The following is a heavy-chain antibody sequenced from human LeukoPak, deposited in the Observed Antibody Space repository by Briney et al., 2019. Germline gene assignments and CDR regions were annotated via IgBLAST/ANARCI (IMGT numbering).Heavy chain of an antibody. Sequence: GESLKISCKASGYSFTTYWISWVRQMPGKGLEWMGRIDPSDSYTKYNPSFQGHVTISTDKSISTAYLQWSTLKASDTAMYYCARHPGGTGGPDYWGQGTLVTVSS. CDR2: IDPSDSYT. CDR3: ARHPGGTGGPDY. D-gene: IGHD3/OR15-3a*01. CDR1: GYSFTTYW. J-gene: IGHJ4*02. V-gene: IGHV5-10-1*01.